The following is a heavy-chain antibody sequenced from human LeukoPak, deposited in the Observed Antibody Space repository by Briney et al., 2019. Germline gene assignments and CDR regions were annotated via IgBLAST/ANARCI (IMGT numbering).Heavy chain of an antibody. J-gene: IGHJ6*03. D-gene: IGHD5-18*01. CDR1: GYTFTGYY. Sequence: GASVKVSCKASGYTFTGYYIHWVRQAPGQGLEWMGWINPNSGNTNYAQKLQGRVTMTTDTSTSTAYMELRSLRSDDTAVYYCARTLEGWSYGQRYYYMDVWGKGTTVTISS. CDR3: ARTLEGWSYGQRYYYMDV. V-gene: IGHV1-18*04. CDR2: INPNSGNT.